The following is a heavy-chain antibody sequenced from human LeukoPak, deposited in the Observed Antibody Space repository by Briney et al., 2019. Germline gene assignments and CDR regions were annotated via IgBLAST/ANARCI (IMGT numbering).Heavy chain of an antibody. D-gene: IGHD3-10*02. Sequence: GGSLRLSCAASGFTFSSYGMHWVRQAPGKGLEWVAFIRYDGNNKYYADSVKGRFTISRDNAKNSLYLQMNSLRAEDTAVYYCARGTMFPYYFDYWGQGTLVTVSS. CDR3: ARGTMFPYYFDY. V-gene: IGHV3-30*02. CDR2: IRYDGNNK. CDR1: GFTFSSYG. J-gene: IGHJ4*02.